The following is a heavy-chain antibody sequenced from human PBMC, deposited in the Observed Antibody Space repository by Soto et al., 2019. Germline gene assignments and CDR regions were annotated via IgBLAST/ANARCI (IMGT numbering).Heavy chain of an antibody. D-gene: IGHD6-13*01. CDR1: GYTFTSYG. V-gene: IGHV1-18*01. Sequence: QVQLVQSGAEVKKPGASVKVYCKASGYTFTSYGISWVRQAPGQGIVWMGWISAYNGNTNFAQKLQGRVTMTTDTSMSTAYMELGSMRSDDTAVYYCARIAAAGTRLNWYFDLCGRGTLVTVSS. CDR3: ARIAAAGTRLNWYFDL. J-gene: IGHJ2*01. CDR2: ISAYNGNT.